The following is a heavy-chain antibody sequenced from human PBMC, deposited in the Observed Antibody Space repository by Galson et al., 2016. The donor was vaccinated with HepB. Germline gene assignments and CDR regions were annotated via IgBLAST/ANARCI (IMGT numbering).Heavy chain of an antibody. CDR2: ITGSGVSS. J-gene: IGHJ2*01. V-gene: IGHV3-23*01. D-gene: IGHD3-22*01. CDR3: AKDGGTWGYYYGDWNLDL. CDR1: GFTFRDST. Sequence: ASGFTFRDSTMTWVRQAPGKGLEWVSTITGSGVSSYYADSVKGRFTISRDNSKNNVYLQMNSLRADDTAVYYCAKDGGTWGYYYGDWNLDLWGRGTLVTVSS.